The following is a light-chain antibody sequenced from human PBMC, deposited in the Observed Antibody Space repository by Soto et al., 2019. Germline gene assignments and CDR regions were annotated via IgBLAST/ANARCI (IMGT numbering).Light chain of an antibody. CDR1: QSISSW. CDR3: QQYNSYRYT. J-gene: IGKJ2*01. CDR2: KAS. V-gene: IGKV1-5*03. Sequence: DIQMTQSPSTLSASVGDRVTITCRASQSISSWLAWYQQKPRKAPKLLIYKASSLESGVPSRFSGSGSGTEFTLTISSLQPDDFATYYCQQYNSYRYTFGQGTKLE.